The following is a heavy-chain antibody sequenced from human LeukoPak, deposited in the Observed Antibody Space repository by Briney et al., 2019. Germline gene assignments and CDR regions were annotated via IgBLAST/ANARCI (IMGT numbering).Heavy chain of an antibody. CDR1: GYTFTTYA. Sequence: VASVTVSCTASGYTFTTYAMHWVRQAPGQRLEWMGWTNAGNGNTKYSQKFQGRVTITRDTSASTAYMELSSLRSEDTAVYYCARAGGDYYDSSGYPLDYWGQGTLVTVSS. J-gene: IGHJ4*02. D-gene: IGHD3-22*01. V-gene: IGHV1-3*01. CDR3: ARAGGDYYDSSGYPLDY. CDR2: TNAGNGNT.